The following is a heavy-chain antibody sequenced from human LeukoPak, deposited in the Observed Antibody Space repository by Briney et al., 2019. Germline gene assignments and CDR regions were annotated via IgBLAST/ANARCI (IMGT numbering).Heavy chain of an antibody. V-gene: IGHV3-11*06. D-gene: IGHD6-6*01. Sequence: PGGTLRLSCAASGFTFSDYYMGWIRQAPGKGLEWVSYISSSSSYTNYADSVKGRFSISRDNAKNSLYLQMNSLRAEDTAVYYCARGGYSNSYDFWGQGNLVTVSS. CDR2: ISSSSSYT. J-gene: IGHJ4*02. CDR1: GFTFSDYY. CDR3: ARGGYSNSYDF.